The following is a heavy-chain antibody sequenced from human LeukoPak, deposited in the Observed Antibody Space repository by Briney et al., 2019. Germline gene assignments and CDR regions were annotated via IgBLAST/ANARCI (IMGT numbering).Heavy chain of an antibody. Sequence: SVKVSCKASGGTFSSYAISWVRQAPGQGLEWMGGIIPIFGTANYAQKLQGRVTITADESTSTAYMELSSLRSEDTAVYYCARGFMVRGVIEYDYWGQGTLVTVSS. CDR2: IIPIFGTA. CDR1: GGTFSSYA. V-gene: IGHV1-69*13. CDR3: ARGFMVRGVIEYDY. J-gene: IGHJ4*02. D-gene: IGHD3-10*01.